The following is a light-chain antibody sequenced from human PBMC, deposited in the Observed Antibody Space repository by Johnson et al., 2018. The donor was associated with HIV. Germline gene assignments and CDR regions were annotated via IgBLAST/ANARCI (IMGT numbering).Light chain of an antibody. CDR3: GTWDSSLSAGGV. CDR1: SSNIGNNY. J-gene: IGLJ1*01. CDR2: ENT. Sequence: QPVLTQPPSVSAAPGQKVTISCSGSSSNIGNNYVSWYQQLPGTAPKLLIYENTKRPSGIPDRFSGSKSGTSATLGITGLQTGDEADYYCGTWDSSLSAGGVFGTGTMVTVL. V-gene: IGLV1-51*02.